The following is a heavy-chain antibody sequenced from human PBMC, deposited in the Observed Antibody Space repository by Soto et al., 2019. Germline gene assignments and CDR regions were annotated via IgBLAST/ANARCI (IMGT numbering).Heavy chain of an antibody. CDR1: GGSFSGYY. D-gene: IGHD6-25*01. J-gene: IGHJ4*02. V-gene: IGHV4-34*01. CDR3: ASFREAGY. CDR2: INHSGST. Sequence: PSETLSLTCAVYGGSFSGYYWSWIRQPPGKGLEWIGEINHSGSTNYNPSLKSRVTISVDTSKNQFSLKLSSVTAADTAVYYCASFREAGYWGQGTLVTVSS.